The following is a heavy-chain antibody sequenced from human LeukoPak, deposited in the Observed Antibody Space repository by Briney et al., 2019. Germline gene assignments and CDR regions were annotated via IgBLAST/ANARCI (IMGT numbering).Heavy chain of an antibody. J-gene: IGHJ4*02. CDR2: ISSTSKTI. V-gene: IGHV3-48*01. Sequence: GRSLRLSCAASGFTFSTYSMNWVRQAPGKGLEWISYISSTSKTIYYTESVKGRFTISRDNAKNSLYLQMDSLRAEDTAVYYCASRFDYWGQGTLVTVSS. CDR1: GFTFSTYS. CDR3: ASRFDY.